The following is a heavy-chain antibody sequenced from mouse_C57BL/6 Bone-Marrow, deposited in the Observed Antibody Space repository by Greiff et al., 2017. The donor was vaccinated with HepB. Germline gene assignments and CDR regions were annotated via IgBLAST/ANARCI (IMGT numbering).Heavy chain of an antibody. CDR2: ISSGGSYT. CDR1: GFTFSSYG. D-gene: IGHD1-1*01. Sequence: EVKVVESGGDLVKPGGSLKLSCAASGFTFSSYGMSWVRQTPDKRLEWVATISSGGSYTYYPDSVKGRFPISRDNAKNTLYLQMSSLKSEDTAMYYCARRGVVAAYFDYWGQGTTLTVSS. J-gene: IGHJ2*01. CDR3: ARRGVVAAYFDY. V-gene: IGHV5-6*02.